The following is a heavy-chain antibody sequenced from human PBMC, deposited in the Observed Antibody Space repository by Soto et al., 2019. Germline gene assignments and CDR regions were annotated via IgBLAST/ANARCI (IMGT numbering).Heavy chain of an antibody. CDR3: TFGDTSFDY. CDR1: GFTFSDYG. Sequence: QVQLVESGGGVVQPGRSLRVSCAASGFTFSDYGIYWVRQAPGKGLEWVALISYDGNNREYGDSVKGRFTISRDNSKTTSYLQMNGLRVEDTAVYYCTFGDTSFDYWGQGTLVSASS. J-gene: IGHJ4*02. V-gene: IGHV3-30*03. CDR2: ISYDGNNR. D-gene: IGHD2-21*01.